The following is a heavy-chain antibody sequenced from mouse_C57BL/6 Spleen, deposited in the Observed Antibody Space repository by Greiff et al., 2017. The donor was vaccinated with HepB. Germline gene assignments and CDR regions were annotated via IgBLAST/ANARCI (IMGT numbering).Heavy chain of an antibody. CDR2: IYPGDGDT. Sequence: VQLQQSGAELVKPGASVKISCKASGYAFSSYWMNWVKQRPGKGLEWIGQIYPGDGDTNYNGKFKGKATLTADKSSSTAYMQLSSLTSEDSAVYFGARVYYGSSLYYFDYWGQGTTLTVSS. D-gene: IGHD1-1*01. V-gene: IGHV1-80*01. CDR1: GYAFSSYW. J-gene: IGHJ2*01. CDR3: ARVYYGSSLYYFDY.